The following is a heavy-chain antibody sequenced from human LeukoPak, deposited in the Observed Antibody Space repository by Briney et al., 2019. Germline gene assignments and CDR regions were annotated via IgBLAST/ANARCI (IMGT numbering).Heavy chain of an antibody. D-gene: IGHD5-18*01. CDR2: IYSGGST. CDR3: ATAAWIQLWLRSDYGMDV. J-gene: IGHJ6*02. Sequence: GGSLRLSCAASGFTVSSNYMSWVRQAPGKGLEWVSVIYSGGSTYYADSVKGRFTISRDNSKNTLYLQMNSLRAEDTAVYYCATAAWIQLWLRSDYGMDVWGQGTTVTVSS. CDR1: GFTVSSNY. V-gene: IGHV3-53*01.